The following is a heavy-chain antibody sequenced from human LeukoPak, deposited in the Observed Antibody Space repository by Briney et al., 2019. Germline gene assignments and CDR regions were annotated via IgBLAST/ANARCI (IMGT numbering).Heavy chain of an antibody. J-gene: IGHJ4*02. Sequence: RPGGSLRLSCAASGFTFSSYGMHWVRQAPGKGLDWVAVISNDGSKKYYADSVKGRFTISRDNSKNTLSLQVSSLRAEDTAVYYCAKDRYSYAFEYSDSWGQGTLVTVSS. V-gene: IGHV3-30*18. CDR3: AKDRYSYAFEYSDS. CDR2: ISNDGSKK. CDR1: GFTFSSYG. D-gene: IGHD5-18*01.